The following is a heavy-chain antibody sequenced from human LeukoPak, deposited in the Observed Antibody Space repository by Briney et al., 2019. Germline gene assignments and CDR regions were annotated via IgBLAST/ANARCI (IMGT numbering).Heavy chain of an antibody. J-gene: IGHJ4*02. CDR1: GFTFSRYG. CDR2: IWYDGSNK. V-gene: IGHV3-33*06. D-gene: IGHD6-19*01. CDR3: AKGPCYGWYLYFDY. Sequence: GGSLRLSCAASGFTFSRYGMHWVRQAPGKGLEWVAVIWYDGSNKYYADSVKGRFTISRDNSKNTLYLQMNSLRAEDTAVYYCAKGPCYGWYLYFDYWGQGTLVTVSS.